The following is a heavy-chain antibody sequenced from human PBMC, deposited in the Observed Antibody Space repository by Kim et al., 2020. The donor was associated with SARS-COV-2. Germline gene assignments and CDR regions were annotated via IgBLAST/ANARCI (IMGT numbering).Heavy chain of an antibody. V-gene: IGHV4-61*01. Sequence: SETLSLTCTVSGGSVSSGSYYWSWIRQPPGQGLEWIGYIYYSGSTNYNPSLKSRVTISVDTSKNQFSLKLSSVTAADTAVYYCARDKSSWYSYGMDVWG. J-gene: IGHJ6*02. D-gene: IGHD6-13*01. CDR3: ARDKSSWYSYGMDV. CDR2: IYYSGST. CDR1: GGSVSSGSYY.